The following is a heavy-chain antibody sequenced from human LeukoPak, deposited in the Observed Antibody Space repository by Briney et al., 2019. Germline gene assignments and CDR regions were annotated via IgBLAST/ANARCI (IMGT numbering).Heavy chain of an antibody. V-gene: IGHV3-9*01. CDR1: GFTFDDYA. J-gene: IGHJ6*02. CDR3: AKGHWFGEYYGMDV. D-gene: IGHD3-10*01. CDR2: ISWNSGSI. Sequence: GGSLRLSCAASGFTFDDYAMHWVRQAPGKGLEWVSGISWNSGSIGYADSVKGRFTISRDNAKNSLYLQMNSLRAEDTALYYCAKGHWFGEYYGMDVWGQGTTVTVSS.